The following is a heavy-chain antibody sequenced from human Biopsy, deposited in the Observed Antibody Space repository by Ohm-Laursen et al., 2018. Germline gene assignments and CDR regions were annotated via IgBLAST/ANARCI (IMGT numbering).Heavy chain of an antibody. J-gene: IGHJ1*01. CDR1: EGTFSNYG. Sequence: VKISCKSPEGTFSNYGVNWVRQAPGQGLEWLGGNIPILGTGNYAQKFQDRVTVAADTSTSTATMELRSLRSDDAAVYYCATKLTGYFHHWGQGTLVIVSS. D-gene: IGHD3-9*01. CDR3: ATKLTGYFHH. V-gene: IGHV1-69*13. CDR2: NIPILGTG.